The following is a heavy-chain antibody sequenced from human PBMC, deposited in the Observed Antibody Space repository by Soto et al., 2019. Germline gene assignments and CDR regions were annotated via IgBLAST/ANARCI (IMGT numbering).Heavy chain of an antibody. CDR2: IWYDGSNK. J-gene: IGHJ6*02. CDR3: ARAGVYCSSTSCYSYYGMDV. V-gene: IGHV3-33*01. D-gene: IGHD2-2*02. Sequence: PGGSLRLSCAASGFTFSSYGMHWVRQAPGKGLEWVAVIWYDGSNKYYADSVKGRFTISRDNSKNTLYLQMNSLRAEDTAVYYCARAGVYCSSTSCYSYYGMDVWGQGTTVTVSS. CDR1: GFTFSSYG.